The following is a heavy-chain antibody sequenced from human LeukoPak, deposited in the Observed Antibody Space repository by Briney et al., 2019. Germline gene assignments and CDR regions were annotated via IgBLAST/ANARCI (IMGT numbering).Heavy chain of an antibody. D-gene: IGHD3-10*01. CDR2: ISRDDDK. CDR3: AHYRYYGSGSLSYYFDY. J-gene: IGHJ4*02. V-gene: IGHV2-5*02. Sequence: SGPTLVHLPQTLTLTCTFSGFALPTRGVGVGWIRQPPGKALEWLALISRDDDKRYSPSLKSRLTITKYTSKNQVVLTMTNMDPVDTATYYCAHYRYYGSGSLSYYFDYWGQGTLVTVSS. CDR1: GFALPTRGVG.